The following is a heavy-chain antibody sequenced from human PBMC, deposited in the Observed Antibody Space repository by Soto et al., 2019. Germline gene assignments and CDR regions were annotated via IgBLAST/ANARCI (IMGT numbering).Heavy chain of an antibody. CDR3: ARDERRDSSGWYVY. CDR1: GYTFTSYA. J-gene: IGHJ4*02. Sequence: GASVKVSCKASGYTFTSYAMHCVRQSPGQRLEWMGWINAGNGNTKYSQKFQGRVTITRDTSASTAYMELSSLRSEDTAVYYCARDERRDSSGWYVYWGQGTLVTVSS. V-gene: IGHV1-3*01. CDR2: INAGNGNT. D-gene: IGHD6-19*01.